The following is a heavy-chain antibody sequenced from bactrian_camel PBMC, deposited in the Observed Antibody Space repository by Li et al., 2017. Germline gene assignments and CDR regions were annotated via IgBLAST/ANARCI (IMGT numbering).Heavy chain of an antibody. V-gene: IGHV3S53*01. Sequence: QVQLVESGGGSVQAGGSLRLSCVFSEWKYKHSDMYCMGWFRQAPGKEREGVAVIAADDNADYSGSVKGRFTIARDNVNNVVTLSMSNVQPEDTGIYYCAAKSGGPWGCGLAAGMRSMESLDFGYVGRGTQVTVS. J-gene: IGHJ6*01. CDR2: IAADDNA. CDR1: EWKYKHSDMYC. D-gene: IGHD1*01. CDR3: AAKSGGPWGCGLAAGMRSMESLDFGY.